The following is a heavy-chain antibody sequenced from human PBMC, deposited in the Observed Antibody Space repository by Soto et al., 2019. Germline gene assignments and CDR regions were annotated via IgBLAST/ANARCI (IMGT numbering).Heavy chain of an antibody. CDR1: GFTFSIYW. V-gene: IGHV3-74*01. D-gene: IGHD4-4*01. J-gene: IGHJ6*02. CDR2: INPDGSTT. CDR3: ARVPTTVTTPGMDV. Sequence: WGSLGLACAASGFTFSIYWMHWVRQAPGEGLMWVSRINPDGSTTSYADSVKGRFTISRDNAKNTLYLQMNGLRVEDTAVYYCARVPTTVTTPGMDVWGQGTTVT.